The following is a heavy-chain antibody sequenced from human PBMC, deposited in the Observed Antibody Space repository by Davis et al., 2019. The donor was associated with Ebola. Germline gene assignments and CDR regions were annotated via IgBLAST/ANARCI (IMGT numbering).Heavy chain of an antibody. CDR2: IVVGSGNT. CDR3: AADTTATTVTTVAQGVYYYYGMDV. D-gene: IGHD4-17*01. CDR1: GFTFSSSA. J-gene: IGHJ6*02. Sequence: AASVKVSCKASGFTFSSSAVQWVRQARGQRLEWIGWIVVGSGNTHYAQKFQERVTISRDMSTSTAYMELSSLRSEDTAVYYCAADTTATTVTTVAQGVYYYYGMDVWGQGTMVTVSS. V-gene: IGHV1-58*01.